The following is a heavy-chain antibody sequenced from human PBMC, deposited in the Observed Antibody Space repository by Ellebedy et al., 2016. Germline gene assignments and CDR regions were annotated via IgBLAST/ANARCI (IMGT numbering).Heavy chain of an antibody. D-gene: IGHD5-12*01. Sequence: SETLSLXXAVYGGSFSGYYWSWIRQPPGKGLEWIGEINHSGSTNYNPSLKSRVTISVDTSKNQFSLKLSSVTAADTAVYYCASQIVATLDYWGQGTLVTVSS. CDR3: ASQIVATLDY. V-gene: IGHV4-34*01. CDR1: GGSFSGYY. J-gene: IGHJ4*02. CDR2: INHSGST.